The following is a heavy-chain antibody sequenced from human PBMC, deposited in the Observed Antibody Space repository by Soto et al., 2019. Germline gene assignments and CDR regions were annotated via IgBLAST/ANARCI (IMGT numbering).Heavy chain of an antibody. D-gene: IGHD3-9*01. CDR1: GLTFGDDA. J-gene: IGHJ4*02. Sequence: PRGSLGHSCAAPGLTFGDDAMHRLRQAPGKGLEWVSGISWNSGSIGYADSVKGRFTISRDNAKNSLYLQMNSLRAEDTALYYCAPLVFSGSASSAIDNWGQRAVVTVS. CDR3: APLVFSGSASSAIDN. CDR2: ISWNSGSI. V-gene: IGHV3-9*01.